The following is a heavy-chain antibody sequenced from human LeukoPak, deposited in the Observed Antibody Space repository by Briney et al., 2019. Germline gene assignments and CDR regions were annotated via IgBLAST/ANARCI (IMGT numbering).Heavy chain of an antibody. D-gene: IGHD6-19*01. V-gene: IGHV1-18*04. CDR3: ARVPSIAVAGYFDY. Sequence: GASVKVSCRASGYTFTSYGISWVRQAPGQGLEWMGWISAYNGNTNYAQKLQGRVTMTTDTSTSTAYMELRSLRSDDTAVYYCARVPSIAVAGYFDYWGQGNLVTVSS. CDR1: GYTFTSYG. CDR2: ISAYNGNT. J-gene: IGHJ4*02.